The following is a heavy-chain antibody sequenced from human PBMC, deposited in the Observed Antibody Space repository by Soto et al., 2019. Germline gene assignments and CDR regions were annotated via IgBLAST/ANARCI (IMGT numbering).Heavy chain of an antibody. V-gene: IGHV4-59*11. J-gene: IGHJ6*02. D-gene: IGHD1-26*01. CDR1: GGSISSHY. CDR2: IYYRGST. CDR3: ARDGREASGMDV. Sequence: SETLSLTCTVSGGSISSHYWSWVRQAPGQGLEWIGHIYYRGSTSYNPSLRSRSTISVDTSNNQFSLKLNSVTTADTAVYYCARDGREASGMDVWGQGTKATVSS.